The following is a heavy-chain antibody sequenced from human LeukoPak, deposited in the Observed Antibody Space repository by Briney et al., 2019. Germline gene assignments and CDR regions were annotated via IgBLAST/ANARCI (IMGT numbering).Heavy chain of an antibody. D-gene: IGHD6-6*01. CDR1: GGTISSCRYY. J-gene: IGHJ5*02. V-gene: IGHV4-39*01. CDR2: IYYSGST. CDR3: ARAERAAQLNWLDP. Sequence: PSETLSLTCTVSGGTISSCRYYWGGIRQPPGKGLEWIGNIYYSGSTYYNPSLKSRVTISLDTSKNQFSLKLSSVTAADTAVYYFARAERAAQLNWLDPWVQGTLVTVSS.